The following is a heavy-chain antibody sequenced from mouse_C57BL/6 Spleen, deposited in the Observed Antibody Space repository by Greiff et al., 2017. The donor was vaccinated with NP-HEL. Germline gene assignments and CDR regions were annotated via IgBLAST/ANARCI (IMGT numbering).Heavy chain of an antibody. Sequence: QVQLQQPGAELVRPGSSVKLSCTASGYTFTSYWMDWVKQRPGQGLEWIGNLYPSDSETHYNQKFKDKATLTVDKSSSTAYMQLSSLTSEDSAVYYCANMVTTRNWGQGTTLTVSS. CDR1: GYTFTSYW. J-gene: IGHJ2*01. D-gene: IGHD2-2*01. V-gene: IGHV1-61*01. CDR2: LYPSDSET. CDR3: ANMVTTRN.